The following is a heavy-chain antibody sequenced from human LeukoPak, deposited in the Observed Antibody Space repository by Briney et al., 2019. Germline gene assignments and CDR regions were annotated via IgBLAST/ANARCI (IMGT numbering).Heavy chain of an antibody. V-gene: IGHV6-1*01. J-gene: IGHJ4*02. CDR2: TYYRSEWYK. D-gene: IGHD6-13*01. CDR1: GDSVSSNSAA. CDR3: ARDDGSSSWLYFDY. Sequence: SQTLSLTCAISGDSVSSNSAAWNWIRQSPSRGLEWLGRTYYRSEWYKDYEVSVKSRININRDTSKNQFSLHLNSETPEDTAVYYCARDDGSSSWLYFDYWGQGTLVTVSS.